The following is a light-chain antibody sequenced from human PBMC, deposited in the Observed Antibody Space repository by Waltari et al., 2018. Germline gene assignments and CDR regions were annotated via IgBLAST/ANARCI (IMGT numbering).Light chain of an antibody. CDR1: QSVSSY. CDR2: SAS. Sequence: LTQSPVTLSLSPGERATPSCRASQSVSSYLAWYQQKPGQAPRLLIHSASSRATGIPDRFSGSGSGTEFTLTISSLEPEDVGVYHCYQHSSGYSFGQGTKVEIK. CDR3: YQHSSGYS. V-gene: IGKV3-11*01. J-gene: IGKJ2*03.